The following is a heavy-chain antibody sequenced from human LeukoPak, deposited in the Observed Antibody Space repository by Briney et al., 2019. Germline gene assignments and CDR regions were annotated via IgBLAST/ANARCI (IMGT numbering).Heavy chain of an antibody. CDR3: ARKVLWFGGFDP. CDR2: MNPNSGNT. D-gene: IGHD3-10*01. J-gene: IGHJ5*02. Sequence: ASVKVSCKASGYTFTSYDINWVRQATGQGLEWMGWMNPNSGNTGYAQKFQGRVTMTRNTSISTAYMELSSLRSEDTAVYYCARKVLWFGGFDPWGQGTLVTVSS. V-gene: IGHV1-8*01. CDR1: GYTFTSYD.